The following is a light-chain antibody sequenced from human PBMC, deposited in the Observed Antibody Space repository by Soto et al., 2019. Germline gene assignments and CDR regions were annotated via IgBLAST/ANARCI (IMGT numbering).Light chain of an antibody. J-gene: IGKJ5*01. CDR1: HDISKF. CDR2: ATS. Sequence: DIQMTQSPSSLSASPGDRVTIACRASHDISKFLAWFQQKPGKAPRPLIYATSNLQSGVPSKFSGSGSGTDFTLTINNLQPEDFGTYYCQQYNRNPPTFGQGTRLEIK. V-gene: IGKV1-16*02. CDR3: QQYNRNPPT.